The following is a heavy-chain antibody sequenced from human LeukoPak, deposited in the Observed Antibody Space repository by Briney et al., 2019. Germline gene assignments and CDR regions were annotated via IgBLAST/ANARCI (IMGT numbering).Heavy chain of an antibody. Sequence: SETLSLTCTVSGGSISSYYWSWIRQPPGKGLEWIGYIYYSGSTNYNPSLKSRVTISVDTSKNQVSLKLSSVTAADTAVYYCARGNYDYVWRSYRTLGGSPYDAFDIWGQGTMVTVSS. CDR1: GGSISSYY. CDR3: ARGNYDYVWRSYRTLGGSPYDAFDI. D-gene: IGHD3-16*02. J-gene: IGHJ3*02. V-gene: IGHV4-59*01. CDR2: IYYSGST.